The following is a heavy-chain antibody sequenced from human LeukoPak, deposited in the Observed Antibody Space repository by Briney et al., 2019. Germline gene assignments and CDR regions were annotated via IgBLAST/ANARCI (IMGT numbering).Heavy chain of an antibody. Sequence: PSETLSLTCAVYGGSFSGYYWSWIRQPPGKGLEWIGEINHSGSTNYNPSLKSRVTISVDTSKNQFSLKLSSVTAADTAVYYCARHLDYYDSSGYFDDYWGQGTLVTVSS. J-gene: IGHJ4*02. CDR1: GGSFSGYY. CDR3: ARHLDYYDSSGYFDDY. D-gene: IGHD3-22*01. CDR2: INHSGST. V-gene: IGHV4-34*01.